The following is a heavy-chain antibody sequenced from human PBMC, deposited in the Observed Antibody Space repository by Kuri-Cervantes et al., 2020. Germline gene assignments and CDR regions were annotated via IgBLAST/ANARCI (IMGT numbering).Heavy chain of an antibody. CDR3: VRADYFDF. V-gene: IGHV1-18*01. CDR2: ISTYSTDT. Sequence: ASVKVSCKASGYTFTSYGISWVRQAPGQGLEWMGWISTYSTDTVYARKFQGRVTISKDTSTSTVYMELRSLQSDDTAVYYCVRADYFDFWGQGTLVTVSS. CDR1: GYTFTSYG. J-gene: IGHJ4*02.